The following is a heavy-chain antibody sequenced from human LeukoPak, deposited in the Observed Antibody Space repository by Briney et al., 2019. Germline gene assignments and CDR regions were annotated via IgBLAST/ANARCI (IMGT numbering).Heavy chain of an antibody. CDR2: VTGIVGRT. J-gene: IGHJ4*02. CDR3: AKYMTPDTVAAIPPFDY. D-gene: IGHD5-12*01. Sequence: GGSLRLSCAASGFGFSSYAVSWVRQGPGKGLEWVSSVTGIVGRTYCADSVDGRFTISRDNSKSTVYLQMNSLRAEDTAVYYCAKYMTPDTVAAIPPFDYWGQGTLVTVSS. CDR1: GFGFSSYA. V-gene: IGHV3-23*01.